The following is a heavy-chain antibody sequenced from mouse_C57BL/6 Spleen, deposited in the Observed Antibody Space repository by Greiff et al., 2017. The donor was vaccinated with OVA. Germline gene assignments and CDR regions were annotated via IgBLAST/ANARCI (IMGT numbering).Heavy chain of an antibody. V-gene: IGHV3-6*01. Sequence: EVKLQESGPGLVKPSQSLSLTCSVTGYSITSGYYWNWIRQFPGNKLEWMGYISYDGSNNYNPSLNNRISITRDTSKNQFFLKLNSVTTEDTATYYCARDSSGYSYWGQGTLVTVSA. CDR2: ISYDGSN. CDR1: GYSITSGYY. J-gene: IGHJ3*01. D-gene: IGHD3-2*02. CDR3: ARDSSGYSY.